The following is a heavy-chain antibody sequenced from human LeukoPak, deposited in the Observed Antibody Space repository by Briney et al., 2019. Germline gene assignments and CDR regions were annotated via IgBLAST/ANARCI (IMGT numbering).Heavy chain of an antibody. Sequence: PGGSLRLSCAASGFTFSSYAMHGVRQAPGKGLEGVAVISYDGSNKYYADSVKGRFTISRDNSKNTLYLQMNSLRAEDTAVYYCARDRVAMVRGVNDLDCWGQGTLVTVSS. CDR1: GFTFSSYA. J-gene: IGHJ4*02. CDR2: ISYDGSNK. D-gene: IGHD3-10*01. V-gene: IGHV3-30-3*01. CDR3: ARDRVAMVRGVNDLDC.